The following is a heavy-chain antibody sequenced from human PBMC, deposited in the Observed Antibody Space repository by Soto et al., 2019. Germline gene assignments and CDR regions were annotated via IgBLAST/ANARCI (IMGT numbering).Heavy chain of an antibody. D-gene: IGHD3-22*01. CDR3: SRNYYDSGGGFDY. CDR2: IYSGGST. V-gene: IGHV3-53*01. J-gene: IGHJ4*02. CDR1: GFTVSSNY. Sequence: GGYLRLSCAASGFTVSSNYMSWVRQAPGKGLEWVSVIYSGGSTYYADSVNGRFTISRDNSKNTLYLQMNSLRAEDTAVYYCSRNYYDSGGGFDYWGQGTLVTVSS.